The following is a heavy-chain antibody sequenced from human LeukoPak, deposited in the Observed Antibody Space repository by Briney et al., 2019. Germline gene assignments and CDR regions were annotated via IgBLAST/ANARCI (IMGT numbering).Heavy chain of an antibody. CDR1: GGFISSGGYS. D-gene: IGHD5-24*01. CDR2: VYYSGST. CDR3: VRGGYIGEYLDY. J-gene: IGHJ4*02. Sequence: SETLSLTCAVSGGFISSGGYSWSWIRQPPGKGLEWIGYVYYSGSTYYNPSLKSRATISVDASKNQISLKLNSVTAADTAVYYCVRGGYIGEYLDYWGQGNLVIVSS. V-gene: IGHV4-30-4*07.